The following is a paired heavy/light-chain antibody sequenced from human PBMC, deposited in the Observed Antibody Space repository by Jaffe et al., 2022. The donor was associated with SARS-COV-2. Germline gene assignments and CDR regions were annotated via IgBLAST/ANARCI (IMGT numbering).Light chain of an antibody. J-gene: IGKJ4*01. CDR3: MQALQTPPT. Sequence: DIVMTQSPLSLPVTPGEPASISCRSSQSLLHSNGYTYLDWYLQKPGQSPQLLIYLGSNRASGVPDRFSGSGSGTDFTLKISRVEAEDVGVYYCMQALQTPPTFGGGTKVEIK. CDR2: LGS. CDR1: QSLLHSNGYTY. V-gene: IGKV2-28*01.
Heavy chain of an antibody. Sequence: QVQLQESGPRLVKPSQTLSLTCTVSGVSISSGDYSWSWLRQPAGKGLEWIGRIYATGITNYNPSLKSRVTISVDTSNNQFSLKLSSVTAADTAVYYCVRRDWGGWFDPWGQGTQVTVSS. CDR1: GVSISSGDYS. CDR3: VRRDWGGWFDP. V-gene: IGHV4-61*02. J-gene: IGHJ5*02. CDR2: IYATGIT. D-gene: IGHD7-27*01.